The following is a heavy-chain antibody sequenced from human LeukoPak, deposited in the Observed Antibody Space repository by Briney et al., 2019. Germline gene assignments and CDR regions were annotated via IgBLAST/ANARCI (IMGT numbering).Heavy chain of an antibody. J-gene: IGHJ6*03. V-gene: IGHV4-59*07. D-gene: IGHD6-19*01. CDR3: ATLAVAGTRGPSCYYYYMDV. Sequence: SDTVSLTCTVSGGSISSYSWNWIRQPPGKGLEWIGYIYYSGGTNYNPSLKSRVTLSLDTSKNQFSLKLSSVTAAEPAVYYCATLAVAGTRGPSCYYYYMDVGGKGTTLTVSS. CDR1: GGSISSYS. CDR2: IYYSGGT.